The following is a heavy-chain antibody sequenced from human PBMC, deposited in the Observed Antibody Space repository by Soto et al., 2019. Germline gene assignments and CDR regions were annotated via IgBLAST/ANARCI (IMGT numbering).Heavy chain of an antibody. J-gene: IGHJ3*02. CDR3: VRQPSGWLGMRAFDI. CDR1: GGSISSSSYY. V-gene: IGHV4-39*01. D-gene: IGHD6-19*01. CDR2: IYYSGST. Sequence: SETLSLTCTVSGGSISSSSYYWGWIRQPPGKGLEWIGSIYYSGSTYYNPSLKSRVTISVDTSKNQFSLKLSSVTAADTAVYYCVRQPSGWLGMRAFDIWGQGTMVTVSS.